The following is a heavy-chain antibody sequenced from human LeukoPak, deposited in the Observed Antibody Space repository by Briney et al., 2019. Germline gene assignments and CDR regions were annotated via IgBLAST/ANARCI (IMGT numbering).Heavy chain of an antibody. D-gene: IGHD4/OR15-4a*01. V-gene: IGHV3-30*18. Sequence: GGSLRLSCAASGFTFSSYDIHWVRQAPGKGLEWVALLSSDRGNNYYADSVKGRFTISSGNSKNTLYLQMNSLRPEDTAVYYCAKCCPLDVWGQGTTVTVSS. CDR3: AKCCPLDV. J-gene: IGHJ6*02. CDR2: LSSDRGNN. CDR1: GFTFSSYD.